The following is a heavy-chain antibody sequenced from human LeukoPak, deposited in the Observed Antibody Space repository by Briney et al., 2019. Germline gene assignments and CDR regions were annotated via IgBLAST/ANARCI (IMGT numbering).Heavy chain of an antibody. CDR1: GFTFSSYG. CDR3: AKDRPYSSSWYGAGDY. Sequence: PGGSLRLPCAASGFTFSSYGMTWVRQAPGKGLEGVSSISGTGGGTYYADSVKGRFTISRDNSKNTLYLQMNSLRAEDTAVYYCAKDRPYSSSWYGAGDYWGQGTLVTVSS. J-gene: IGHJ4*02. CDR2: ISGTGGGT. V-gene: IGHV3-23*01. D-gene: IGHD6-13*01.